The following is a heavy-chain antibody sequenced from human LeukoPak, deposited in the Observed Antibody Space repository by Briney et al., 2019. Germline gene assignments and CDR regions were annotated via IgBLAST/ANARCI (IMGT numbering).Heavy chain of an antibody. CDR2: ISGRGGRT. Sequence: GGSLRLSCAASGFTFSSYAMSWVRQAPGKGLEWVSAISGRGGRTYYADSVKGRFTISRDNSKNTLYLQMNSLSAEDTAVYYCAKGFRLYSSGWFDYWGKGPLVTVSS. V-gene: IGHV3-23*01. CDR1: GFTFSSYA. J-gene: IGHJ4*02. CDR3: AKGFRLYSSGWFDY. D-gene: IGHD6-19*01.